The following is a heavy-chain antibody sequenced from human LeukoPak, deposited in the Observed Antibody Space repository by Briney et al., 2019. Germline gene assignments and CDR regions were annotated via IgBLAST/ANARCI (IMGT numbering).Heavy chain of an antibody. J-gene: IGHJ5*02. CDR3: AKDLGSSGWYGGYWFDP. D-gene: IGHD6-19*01. V-gene: IGHV3-21*04. CDR1: GFTFSSYS. Sequence: GGSLRLSCAASGFTFSSYSMNWVRQAPGKGLEWVSSISSGSTYILYADSVKGRFAVSRDNARNSLYLQMNSLRAEDTAVYYCAKDLGSSGWYGGYWFDPWGQGTLVTVSS. CDR2: ISSGSTYI.